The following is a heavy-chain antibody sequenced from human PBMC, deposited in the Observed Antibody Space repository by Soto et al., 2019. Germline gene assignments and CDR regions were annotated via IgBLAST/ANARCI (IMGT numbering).Heavy chain of an antibody. CDR3: SRADVGGSGYYRNGASDV. D-gene: IGHD3-3*01. V-gene: IGHV4-31*03. Sequence: QVQLQESGPGLVKPSQTLSLICTVSGGSIDSGGYYWSWIRQHPGKGLEWIGYIHHSGTTYYNPSPESRVSISADTSQNQFSLTLSSVTAADTAIYFCSRADVGGSGYYRNGASDVWGQGTMVTVSS. CDR2: IHHSGTT. J-gene: IGHJ3*01. CDR1: GGSIDSGGYY.